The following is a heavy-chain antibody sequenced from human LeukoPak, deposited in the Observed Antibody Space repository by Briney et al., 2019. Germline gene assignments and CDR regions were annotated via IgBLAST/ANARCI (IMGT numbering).Heavy chain of an antibody. V-gene: IGHV4-61*01. Sequence: SETLSLTCSVSGGSVSSGSYYWSWIRQPPGKGPEWIGYIHYSGSTKYNPSLKGRVTISLDTSKNQFSLKLNSVTAADTAVYYCARAQAGRFLEWFVFDYWGQGTLVTVSS. CDR1: GGSVSSGSYY. J-gene: IGHJ4*02. D-gene: IGHD3-3*01. CDR2: IHYSGST. CDR3: ARAQAGRFLEWFVFDY.